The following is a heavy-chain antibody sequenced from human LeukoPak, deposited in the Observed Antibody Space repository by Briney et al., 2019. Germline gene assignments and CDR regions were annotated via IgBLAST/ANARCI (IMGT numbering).Heavy chain of an antibody. CDR1: GGSISSSSYY. Sequence: PSETLSLTCTVSGGSISSSSYYWGWIRQPPGKGLEWIGSIYYSGSTYYNPSLKSRVTISVDKSKNQFSLKLSSVTAADTAVYYCATKQNDYGDLRGAFDIWGQGTMVTVSS. D-gene: IGHD4-17*01. V-gene: IGHV4-39*07. CDR3: ATKQNDYGDLRGAFDI. J-gene: IGHJ3*02. CDR2: IYYSGST.